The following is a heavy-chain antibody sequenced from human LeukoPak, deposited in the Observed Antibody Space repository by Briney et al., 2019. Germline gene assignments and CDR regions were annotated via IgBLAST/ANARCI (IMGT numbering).Heavy chain of an antibody. D-gene: IGHD6-19*01. CDR3: ARKGLAVAGTFDY. CDR1: GGSVSSYY. CDR2: IYYSGST. J-gene: IGHJ4*02. Sequence: SETLSLTCTVSGGSVSSYYWNWIRQPPGKGLEWIGYIYYSGSTNYNPSLKSRVTISLDTCKNQFSLKLNAVTAVDTAVYFCARKGLAVAGTFDYWGQGTLVTVSS. V-gene: IGHV4-59*02.